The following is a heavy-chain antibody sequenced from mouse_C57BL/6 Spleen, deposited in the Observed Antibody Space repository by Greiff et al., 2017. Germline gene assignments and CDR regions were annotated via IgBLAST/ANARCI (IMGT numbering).Heavy chain of an antibody. CDR1: GFTFSDYG. CDR3: ARTGYYGSSPFAY. V-gene: IGHV5-17*01. CDR2: ISSGSSTI. Sequence: EVMLVESGGGLVKPGGSLKLSCAASGFTFSDYGMHWVRQAPEKGLEWVAYISSGSSTIYYAATVKGRFTISRDNDKNTLFLQMTSLGSEDTAMYYCARTGYYGSSPFAYWGQGTLVTVSA. J-gene: IGHJ3*01. D-gene: IGHD1-1*01.